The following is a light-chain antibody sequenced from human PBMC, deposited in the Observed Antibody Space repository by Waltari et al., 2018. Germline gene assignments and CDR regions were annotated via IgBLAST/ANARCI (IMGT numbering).Light chain of an antibody. CDR1: QSVSSD. CDR3: QQYNNWPGT. Sequence: EIVMTQSPATLSVSPGERATLSCRASQSVSSDLAWYHQKPGQAPRLLIYGAFTRATGIPARFTGSGSGTEFTLTISSMQSEDFAVYYCQQYNNWPGTFGQGTKVEIK. CDR2: GAF. V-gene: IGKV3-15*01. J-gene: IGKJ1*01.